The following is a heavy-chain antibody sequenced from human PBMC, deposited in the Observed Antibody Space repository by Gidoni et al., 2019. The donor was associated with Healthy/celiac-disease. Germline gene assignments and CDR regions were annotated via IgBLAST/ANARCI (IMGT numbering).Heavy chain of an antibody. CDR1: GFTFSSYG. J-gene: IGHJ6*02. V-gene: IGHV3-30*18. Sequence: QVQLVESGGGVVQPGRSLRLSCAASGFTFSSYGLHWVRQAPGKGLEWVAVISYDGSNKYYADSVKGRFTISRDNSKNTLYLQMNSLRAEDTAVYYCAKDRLDSSGFLVGYYGMDVWGQGTTVTVSS. CDR2: ISYDGSNK. CDR3: AKDRLDSSGFLVGYYGMDV. D-gene: IGHD6-19*01.